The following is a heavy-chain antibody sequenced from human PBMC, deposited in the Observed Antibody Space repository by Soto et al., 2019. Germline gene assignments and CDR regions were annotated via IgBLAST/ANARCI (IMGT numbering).Heavy chain of an antibody. CDR2: MNPNSGNT. D-gene: IGHD4-17*01. V-gene: IGHV1-8*01. Sequence: QVQLVQSGAEVKKPGASVRVSCKASGYTFTSYDINWGRQATGQGLEWMGWMNPNSGNTGYAQKFQGRVTMTRNTSISTAYMELRSLRSEDPAVYYCARSTNDYGDRHWGQGPLVTVSS. J-gene: IGHJ4*02. CDR3: ARSTNDYGDRH. CDR1: GYTFTSYD.